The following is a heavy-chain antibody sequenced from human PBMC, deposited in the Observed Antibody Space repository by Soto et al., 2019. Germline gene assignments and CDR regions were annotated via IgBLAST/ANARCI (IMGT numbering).Heavy chain of an antibody. CDR2: ISYDGSNK. V-gene: IGHV3-30-3*01. D-gene: IGHD3-10*01. CDR1: GFTFSSYA. CDR3: ARDLGWGSVPSHPGYYFDY. J-gene: IGHJ4*02. Sequence: QVQLVESGGGVVQPGRSLRLSCAASGFTFSSYAMHWVRQAPGKGLEWVAVISYDGSNKYYADSVKGRFTISRDNSKNTLYLQMNSLRAEDTAVYYCARDLGWGSVPSHPGYYFDYWGQGTLVTVSS.